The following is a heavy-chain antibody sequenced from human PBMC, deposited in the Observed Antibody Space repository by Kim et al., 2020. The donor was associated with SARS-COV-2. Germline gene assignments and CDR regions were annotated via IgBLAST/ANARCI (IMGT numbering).Heavy chain of an antibody. D-gene: IGHD3-3*01. J-gene: IGHJ3*02. Sequence: SPTFQGQVTISADKSISTAYLQRSSLKASDTAMYYCARTWSGYNRDAFDIWGQGTMVTVSS. V-gene: IGHV5-51*01. CDR3: ARTWSGYNRDAFDI.